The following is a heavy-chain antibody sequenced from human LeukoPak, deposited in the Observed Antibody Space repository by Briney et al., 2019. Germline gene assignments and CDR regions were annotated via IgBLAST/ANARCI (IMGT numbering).Heavy chain of an antibody. V-gene: IGHV4-34*01. CDR2: INHSGST. D-gene: IGHD3-10*01. J-gene: IGHJ4*02. CDR1: GGSFSGYY. CDR3: ARGREYYGSGSYRYFDY. Sequence: SETLPLTCAVYGGSFSGYYWSWIRQPPGKGLEWIGEINHSGSTNYNPSLKSRVTISVDTSKNQFSLKLSSVTAADTAVYYCARGREYYGSGSYRYFDYWGQGTLVTVSS.